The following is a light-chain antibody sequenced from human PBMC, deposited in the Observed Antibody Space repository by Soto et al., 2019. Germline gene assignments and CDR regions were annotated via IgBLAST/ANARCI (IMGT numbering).Light chain of an antibody. J-gene: IGKJ2*01. Sequence: AVQMTQSPSSLSASVGDRITITLRASQGIRNDLAWYQQKPGKAPNLLIYAASRLHIGVPSRFSGSGSGTDFTFTITGLQPEDFATYYCLQDNNYPYTFGQGTKVDIK. CDR2: AAS. CDR1: QGIRND. CDR3: LQDNNYPYT. V-gene: IGKV1-6*01.